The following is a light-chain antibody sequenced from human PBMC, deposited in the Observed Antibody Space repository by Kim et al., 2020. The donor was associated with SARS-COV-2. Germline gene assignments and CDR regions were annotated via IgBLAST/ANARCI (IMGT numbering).Light chain of an antibody. CDR3: MQALQTPYS. J-gene: IGKJ2*03. CDR2: LGS. CDR1: QSLLHSNGYNY. V-gene: IGKV2-28*01. Sequence: DIVMTQSPLPLPVTPGEPASISCRSSQSLLHSNGYNYLDWYLQKPGQSPQLLIYLGSNRASGVPDRFSGSGSGTDFTLKISRVEAEDVRVYYCMQALQTPYSFGQGTKLEIK.